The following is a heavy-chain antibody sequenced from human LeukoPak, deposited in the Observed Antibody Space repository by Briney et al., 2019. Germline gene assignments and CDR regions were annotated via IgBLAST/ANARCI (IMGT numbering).Heavy chain of an antibody. CDR1: GFIFSTYS. J-gene: IGHJ4*02. V-gene: IGHV3-21*04. CDR2: ISSSSTYI. CDR3: ATDSRSCRY. Sequence: KAGGSLRLSCAASGFIFSTYSMNWVRQAPGKGLEWVSSISSSSTYIYYADSVKGRFIISRDNAKNSLFLQMNSLRAEDTAMYYCATDSRSCRYWGQGTLVTVSS.